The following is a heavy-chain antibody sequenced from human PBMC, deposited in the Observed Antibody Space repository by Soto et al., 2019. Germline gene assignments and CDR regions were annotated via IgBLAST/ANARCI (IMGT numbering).Heavy chain of an antibody. CDR2: ISADNGYT. CDR3: ARRPYCSGGSCYVFYFDY. V-gene: IGHV1-18*01. Sequence: ASVKVSCKASGFTFTKYAIIWVRQAPGQGLEWMGWISADNGYTDYAPHLQGRVTMTTDTSTSTAYTELRSLRSDDTAVYYCARRPYCSGGSCYVFYFDYWGQGTLVTVSS. D-gene: IGHD2-15*01. CDR1: GFTFTKYA. J-gene: IGHJ4*02.